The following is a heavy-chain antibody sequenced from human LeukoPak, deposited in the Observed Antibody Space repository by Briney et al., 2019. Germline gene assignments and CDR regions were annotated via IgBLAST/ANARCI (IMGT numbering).Heavy chain of an antibody. CDR3: ARDNLTYYDFWSGYYTGLFDY. Sequence: HTGRSLRLSCAASGFTFSIYAMHWVRQAPGKGLEWVAVISYDGSNKYYADSVKGRFTISRDNSKNTLYLQMNSLRAEDTAVYYCARDNLTYYDFWSGYYTGLFDYWGQGTLVTVSS. J-gene: IGHJ4*02. D-gene: IGHD3-3*01. CDR2: ISYDGSNK. CDR1: GFTFSIYA. V-gene: IGHV3-30-3*01.